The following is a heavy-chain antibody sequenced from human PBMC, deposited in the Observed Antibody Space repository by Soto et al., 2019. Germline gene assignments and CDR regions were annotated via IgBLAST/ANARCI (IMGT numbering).Heavy chain of an antibody. CDR2: IVVGSGNT. Sequence: SVKVSCKASGFTFTSSAVQWVRQARGQRLEWIGWIVVGSGNTNYAQKFQERVTITRDMSTSTAYMELSSLRSEDAAVYYCAALKSYYYDSSGYFDAFDIWGQGTMVTVSS. CDR1: GFTFTSSA. CDR3: AALKSYYYDSSGYFDAFDI. V-gene: IGHV1-58*01. J-gene: IGHJ3*02. D-gene: IGHD3-22*01.